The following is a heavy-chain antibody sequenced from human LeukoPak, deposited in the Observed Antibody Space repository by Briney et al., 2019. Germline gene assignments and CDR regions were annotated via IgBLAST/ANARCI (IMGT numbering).Heavy chain of an antibody. D-gene: IGHD3-10*01. Sequence: SETLSLTCTVSGGSFTSGSDYWSWIRQPAGKILEWIGHIDTSGSSTFNPSLKSRVTMSLDTSRNEFYLKLNSVAAADTAIYYCARAAIWNNYHYPFDVWGLGTMVSVSS. CDR3: ARAAIWNNYHYPFDV. J-gene: IGHJ3*01. CDR1: GGSFTSGSDY. CDR2: IDTSGSS. V-gene: IGHV4-61*09.